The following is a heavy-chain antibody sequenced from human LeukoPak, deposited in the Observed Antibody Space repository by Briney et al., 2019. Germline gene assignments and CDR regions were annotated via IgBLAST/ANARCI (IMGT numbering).Heavy chain of an antibody. CDR3: ASERAFGVVIRDY. Sequence: SETLSLTCTVSGDSISSGGYYWSWSRQHPGKGLEWIGYIYYSGSTYYNPSLKSRVTISVDTSKNQFSLKLSSVTAEDTAVYYCASERAFGVVIRDYWGQGTLVTVSS. D-gene: IGHD3-3*01. CDR2: IYYSGST. J-gene: IGHJ4*02. CDR1: GDSISSGGYY. V-gene: IGHV4-31*03.